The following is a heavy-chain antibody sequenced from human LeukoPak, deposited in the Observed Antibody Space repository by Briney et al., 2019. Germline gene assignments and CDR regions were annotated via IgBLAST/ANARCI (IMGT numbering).Heavy chain of an antibody. V-gene: IGHV3-74*01. CDR1: GFTFSNYW. CDR3: AKVYTDY. D-gene: IGHD4-11*01. Sequence: GGSLRLSCAASGFTFSNYWMHWVRQAPGEGLVWVSRINTDGTTTSYADSVRGRFTISRDNSKNTLYLQMNSLRAEDTAVYYCAKVYTDYWGQGTLVTVSS. CDR2: INTDGTTT. J-gene: IGHJ4*02.